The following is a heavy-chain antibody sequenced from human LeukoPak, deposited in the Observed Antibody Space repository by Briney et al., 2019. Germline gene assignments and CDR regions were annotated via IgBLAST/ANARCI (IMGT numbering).Heavy chain of an antibody. D-gene: IGHD6-13*01. CDR1: GFTLDDYA. V-gene: IGHV3-9*01. CDR2: ISWNSGNI. CDR3: AKDPSSDWYPDWYFDL. J-gene: IGHJ2*01. Sequence: GGSLRLSCAASGFTLDDYAMHWVRQAPGKGLEWVSGISWNSGNIGYADSVKGRFTISRDNAKNSLYLQMNSLRADDTALYYCAKDPSSDWYPDWYFDLWGRGTLVTVSS.